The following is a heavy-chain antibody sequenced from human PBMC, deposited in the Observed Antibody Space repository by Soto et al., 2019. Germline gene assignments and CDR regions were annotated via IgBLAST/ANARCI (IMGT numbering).Heavy chain of an antibody. CDR1: GFTFSSYA. J-gene: IGHJ6*03. D-gene: IGHD6-13*01. CDR2: IGESGTPT. Sequence: GGSLRLSCAASGFTFSSYAMKWVRQAPGKGLEWVSLIGESGTPTYYADAVKGRFTISRDNAKNSLYLQMNSLRAEDTAVYYCAIVPPVSSSWYRYYYFMDFLGKGSTVTVSS. CDR3: AIVPPVSSSWYRYYYFMDF. V-gene: IGHV3-48*01.